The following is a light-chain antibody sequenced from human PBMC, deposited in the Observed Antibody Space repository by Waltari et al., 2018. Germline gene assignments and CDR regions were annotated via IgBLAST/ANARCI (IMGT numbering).Light chain of an antibody. Sequence: QAVVTQEPSLTVSPGGTVTLTCGSSTGPVPSRHYPYWFHQKPGQAPRTLIYDTSNKHSWTPARFSGSLLGGKAALTLSGAQPEDEAEYYCLLSYSGARPVVFGGGTKLTVL. J-gene: IGLJ2*01. V-gene: IGLV7-46*01. CDR1: TGPVPSRHY. CDR3: LLSYSGARPVV. CDR2: DTS.